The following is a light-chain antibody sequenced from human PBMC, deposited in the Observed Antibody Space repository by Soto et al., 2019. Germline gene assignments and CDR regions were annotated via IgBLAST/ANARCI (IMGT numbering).Light chain of an antibody. CDR2: KES. CDR3: QNYNSYSEA. Sequence: DLHMTQSPSSLSASVGDSVTITCRASQTISSWLAWYQQKTGKAPKLLIYKESTLKSGVPSRLSGSGSGTELTLTISRLQPDDFATYYCQNYNSYSEACGRGTKVDIK. CDR1: QTISSW. J-gene: IGKJ1*01. V-gene: IGKV1-5*03.